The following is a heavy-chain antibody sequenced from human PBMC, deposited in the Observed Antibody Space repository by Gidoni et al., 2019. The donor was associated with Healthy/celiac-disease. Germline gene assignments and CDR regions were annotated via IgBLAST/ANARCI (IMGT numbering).Heavy chain of an antibody. CDR3: AKGGINWNYELDY. Sequence: EVQLLESGGGLVQPGGSLRLSCAASGFTFSSYAMSWVRQAPGEGLEWVSAISGSGGSTYYADSVKGRFTISRDNSKNTLYLQMNSLRAEDTAVYYCAKGGINWNYELDYWGQGTLVTVSS. D-gene: IGHD1-7*01. J-gene: IGHJ4*02. CDR1: GFTFSSYA. CDR2: ISGSGGST. V-gene: IGHV3-23*01.